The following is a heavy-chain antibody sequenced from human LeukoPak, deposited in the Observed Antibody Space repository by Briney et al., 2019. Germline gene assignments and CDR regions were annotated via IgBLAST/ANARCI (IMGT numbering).Heavy chain of an antibody. J-gene: IGHJ4*02. Sequence: PGGSLRLSCAASGFSVSTNFMNWVRQAPGRGLEGVSVMYSGGTTSYADSVKGRFTISRDNSKNTVSLQMNSLRIDDTAVYYCAREGYSSGSRTGIDYWGQGTLVTVSS. CDR2: MYSGGTT. D-gene: IGHD5-18*01. V-gene: IGHV3-53*05. CDR1: GFSVSTNF. CDR3: AREGYSSGSRTGIDY.